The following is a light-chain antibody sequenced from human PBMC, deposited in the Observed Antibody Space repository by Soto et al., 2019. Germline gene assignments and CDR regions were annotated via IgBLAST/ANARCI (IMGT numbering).Light chain of an antibody. V-gene: IGKV1-39*01. CDR1: QSISSY. Sequence: DIHMTHSPSSLSSSLVDRVTITCRASQSISSYLNCYQQKPGKAPKLLIYAASSLQSGVPSRFSGSGSGTDFTLTISSLQPEDFATYYCQQSYSTPRTFGQGTKVDI. J-gene: IGKJ1*01. CDR3: QQSYSTPRT. CDR2: AAS.